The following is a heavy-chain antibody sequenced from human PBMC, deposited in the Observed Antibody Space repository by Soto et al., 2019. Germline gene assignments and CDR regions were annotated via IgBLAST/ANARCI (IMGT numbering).Heavy chain of an antibody. V-gene: IGHV3-15*07. J-gene: IGHJ6*02. CDR3: TTARNLGNDCSGSGLYYYYGMDI. CDR1: GFTFSNAW. CDR2: IKSKTDGGTT. Sequence: EVQLVESGGGLVKPGGSLRLSCAASGFTFSNAWMNWVRQAPGKGLEWVGRIKSKTDGGTTDYAAPVKGRLTISRDDSKNTLYLQMNSLKTEDTAVSYCTTARNLGNDCSGSGLYYYYGMDIWGQGTTVTVSS. D-gene: IGHD3-10*02.